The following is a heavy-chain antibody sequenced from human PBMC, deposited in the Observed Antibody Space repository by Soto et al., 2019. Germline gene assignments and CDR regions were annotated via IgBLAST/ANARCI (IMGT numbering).Heavy chain of an antibody. V-gene: IGHV1-2*04. CDR1: GYTFTGYY. Sequence: ASVKVSCKASGYTFTGYYMHWVRQAPGQGLEWMGWVNPNSGGTNYAQKFQGWVTMTRDTSISTAYMELSRLRSDDTAVYYCARAPHYYGSGPYFDYWGQGTLVTVSS. CDR3: ARAPHYYGSGPYFDY. CDR2: VNPNSGGT. D-gene: IGHD3-10*01. J-gene: IGHJ4*02.